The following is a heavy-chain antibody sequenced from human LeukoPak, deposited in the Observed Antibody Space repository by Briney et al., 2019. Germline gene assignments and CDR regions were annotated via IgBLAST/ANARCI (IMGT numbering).Heavy chain of an antibody. Sequence: GESLKISCKGSGYSFSSYWIGWVRQMPGKGLEWMGTIHPSDSDIRYSPSFQGQVTISVDKSISTAYLQWSSLKASDTAMYYCATCYDSRTYYFDYWGQGTLVTVSS. CDR2: IHPSDSDI. CDR3: ATCYDSRTYYFDY. CDR1: GYSFSSYW. D-gene: IGHD3-22*01. V-gene: IGHV5-51*01. J-gene: IGHJ4*02.